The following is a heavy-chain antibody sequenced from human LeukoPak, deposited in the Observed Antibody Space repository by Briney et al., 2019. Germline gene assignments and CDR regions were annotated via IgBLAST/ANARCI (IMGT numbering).Heavy chain of an antibody. V-gene: IGHV3-23*01. CDR3: AKDSSTHIVVVPAAITY. Sequence: GGSLRLSCAASGFTFSTYGMHWARQAPGKGLEWVSAISGSGGSTYYADSVKGRFTVSRDNSKNTLYLQMNSLRAEDTAFYYCAKDSSTHIVVVPAAITYWGQGTLVTVSS. CDR1: GFTFSTYG. D-gene: IGHD2-2*01. J-gene: IGHJ4*02. CDR2: ISGSGGST.